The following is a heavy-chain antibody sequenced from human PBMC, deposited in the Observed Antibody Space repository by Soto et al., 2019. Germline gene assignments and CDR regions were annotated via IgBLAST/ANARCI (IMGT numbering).Heavy chain of an antibody. D-gene: IGHD3-3*01. CDR3: ARGGTIFGVVIYSLVGYFY. CDR2: IIPIFGTA. CDR1: GVTFSSYA. Sequence: SGKVCCAAPGVTFSSYAISWVRQAPGQGLEWMGGIIPIFGTANYAQKFQGRVTITADESTSTAYMELSSLRSEDTAVYYCARGGTIFGVVIYSLVGYFY. V-gene: IGHV1-69*01. J-gene: IGHJ4*03.